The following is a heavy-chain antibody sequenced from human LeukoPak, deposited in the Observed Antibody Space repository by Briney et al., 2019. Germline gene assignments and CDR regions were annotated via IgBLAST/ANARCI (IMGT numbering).Heavy chain of an antibody. CDR2: ISTSGGST. Sequence: SGGSLRLSCAASGFTFSSYAMSWVRQAPGKGLEWVSGISTSGGSTSYADSVKGRFTISRDNPRNTLYMQMNSLRDEDTAVYYCAIMHRYYDGGGYWVQWGQGTLVTVSS. V-gene: IGHV3-23*01. D-gene: IGHD3-22*01. J-gene: IGHJ4*02. CDR3: AIMHRYYDGGGYWVQ. CDR1: GFTFSSYA.